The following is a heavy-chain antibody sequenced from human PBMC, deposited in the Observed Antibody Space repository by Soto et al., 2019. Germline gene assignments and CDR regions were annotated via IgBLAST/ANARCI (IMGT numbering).Heavy chain of an antibody. Sequence: SETLSLTCTVSGGSISSGGYYWSWIRQHPGKGLEWIGYIYYSGSTYYNPSLKSRVTISVDTSKNQFSLKLSSVTAADTAVYYCAREKRSVAGDAFDIWGQGTMVTVSS. CDR2: IYYSGST. J-gene: IGHJ3*02. D-gene: IGHD6-19*01. CDR3: AREKRSVAGDAFDI. V-gene: IGHV4-31*03. CDR1: GGSISSGGYY.